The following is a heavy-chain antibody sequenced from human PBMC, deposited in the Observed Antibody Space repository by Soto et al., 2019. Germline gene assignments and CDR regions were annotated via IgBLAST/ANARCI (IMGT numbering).Heavy chain of an antibody. J-gene: IGHJ5*02. CDR1: GFTFSDXC. CDR2: ISSSGTTI. V-gene: IGHV3-11*01. CDR3: ARQQSAYIYGHAGWFDP. D-gene: IGHD5-18*01. Sequence: LXLXCAASGFTFSDXCMTWRSQAPGKGLEWVSSISSSGTTIYYAESVKGRFAISRDNAKKSLYLQMSSLRAEDAAVYYCARQQSAYIYGHAGWFDPWGQGTLVTVS.